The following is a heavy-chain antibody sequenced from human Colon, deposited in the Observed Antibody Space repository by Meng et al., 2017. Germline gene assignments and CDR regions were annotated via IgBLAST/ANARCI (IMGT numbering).Heavy chain of an antibody. CDR2: VYYTGSA. D-gene: IGHD1-26*01. Sequence: QVQLPGPGPGLARPPATLSLTCTPSGGSVSSPSYYWSWIRQTPGKGLEWIGYVYYTGSANYNPSLKSRVTISVDTSKNHFSLNLTSVTAADTAVYYCARGRGSYSSINFWGQGTLVTVSS. J-gene: IGHJ4*02. CDR1: GGSVSSPSYY. V-gene: IGHV4-61*03. CDR3: ARGRGSYSSINF.